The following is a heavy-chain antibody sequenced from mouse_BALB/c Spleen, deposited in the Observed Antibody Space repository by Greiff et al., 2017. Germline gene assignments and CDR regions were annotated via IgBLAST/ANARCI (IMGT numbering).Heavy chain of an antibody. J-gene: IGHJ1*01. CDR2: IWGDGST. CDR3: ARDGYGYDRYWYFDV. Sequence: QVQLKESGPGLVAPSQSLSITCTVSGFSLTGYGVNWVRQPPGKGLEWLGMIWGDGSTDYNSALKSRLSISKDNSKSQVFLKMNSLQTDDTARYYCARDGYGYDRYWYFDVWGAGTTVTVSS. V-gene: IGHV2-6-7*01. D-gene: IGHD2-2*01. CDR1: GFSLTGYG.